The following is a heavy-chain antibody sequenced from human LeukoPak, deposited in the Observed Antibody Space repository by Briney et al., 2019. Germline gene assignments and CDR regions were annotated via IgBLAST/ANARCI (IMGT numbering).Heavy chain of an antibody. V-gene: IGHV4-39*07. J-gene: IGHJ4*02. CDR3: ARDPLGYCSDSTCPTSDY. D-gene: IGHD2-15*01. CDR1: GGSINGSNYY. CDR2: IYYSGST. Sequence: SETLSLTCTVSGGSINGSNYYWGWIRQPPGKGLEWIGSIYYSGSTYYNPSLKSRVAISLDTSKNQFSLKLSSVTAADTAVYYCARDPLGYCSDSTCPTSDYWGQGTLVTVSS.